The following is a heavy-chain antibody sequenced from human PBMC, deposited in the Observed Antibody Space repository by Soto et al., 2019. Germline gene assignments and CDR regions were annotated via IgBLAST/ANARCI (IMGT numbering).Heavy chain of an antibody. V-gene: IGHV4-34*01. D-gene: IGHD3-22*01. J-gene: IGHJ4*02. CDR1: GGSFSGYY. CDR2: INHSGST. Sequence: PSETLSLTCAVYGGSFSGYYWSWIRQPPGKGLEWIGEINHSGSTNYNPSLKSRVTISVDTSKNQFSLKLSSVTAADTAVYYCARVTRPKYYHSSGYQSNYFDYWGQGTLVTVSS. CDR3: ARVTRPKYYHSSGYQSNYFDY.